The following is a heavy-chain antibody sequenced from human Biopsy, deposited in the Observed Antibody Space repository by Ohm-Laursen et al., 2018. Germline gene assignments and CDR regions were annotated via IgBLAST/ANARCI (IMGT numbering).Heavy chain of an antibody. D-gene: IGHD3-10*01. Sequence: GASVKVSCNAPGGTFSNYGVNWVRQAPGQGLEWLGGNIPILGTGNYAQKVQDRVTVAADTSTSTATMELRSLRSDDAAVYFCARDRMTDVFGGPTRTDVFDSWGQGTPVTVSS. CDR1: GGTFSNYG. CDR2: NIPILGTG. J-gene: IGHJ4*02. CDR3: ARDRMTDVFGGPTRTDVFDS. V-gene: IGHV1-69*06.